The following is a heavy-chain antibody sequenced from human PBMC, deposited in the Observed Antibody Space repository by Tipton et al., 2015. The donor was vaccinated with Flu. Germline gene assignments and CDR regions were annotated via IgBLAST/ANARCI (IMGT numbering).Heavy chain of an antibody. Sequence: TLSLTCTVSGGSLSSYYWSWIRQPAGKGLEWIGRMYTSGSTNYNPSLKSRLTMSVDASKKKFSLKLSSMTAADTAVYYCARGSGSGTFMVFDLWGQGTLVTVSS. V-gene: IGHV4-4*07. CDR3: ARGSGSGTFMVFDL. J-gene: IGHJ4*02. CDR1: GGSLSSYY. CDR2: MYTSGST. D-gene: IGHD3-10*01.